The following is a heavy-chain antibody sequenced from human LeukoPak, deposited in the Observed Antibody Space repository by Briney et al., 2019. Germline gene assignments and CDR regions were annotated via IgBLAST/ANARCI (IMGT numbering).Heavy chain of an antibody. CDR3: ARVGYCSGGSCYSDFENWFDP. CDR2: IYPGDSDT. D-gene: IGHD2-15*01. Sequence: GESLKISCKGSGYTFTNYWIGWVRQMPGKGLEWMGIIYPGDSDTTYSPSFQGQVTISADKSISTAYLQWRSLKASDTAMYYCARVGYCSGGSCYSDFENWFDPWGQGTLVTVSS. V-gene: IGHV5-51*01. CDR1: GYTFTNYW. J-gene: IGHJ5*02.